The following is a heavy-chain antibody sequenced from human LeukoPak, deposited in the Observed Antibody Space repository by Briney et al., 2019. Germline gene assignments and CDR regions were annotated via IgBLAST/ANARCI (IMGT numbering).Heavy chain of an antibody. Sequence: SGGSLRLSCAASGFTFSSYNMNWVRQAPGKGLEWVSFISTSSSYIYYADSVKGRFTISRDNAKNSLYLQMNSLRAEGTAMYYCARDREGFGESYFDYWGQGTLVTVSS. CDR2: ISTSSSYI. CDR3: ARDREGFGESYFDY. J-gene: IGHJ4*02. V-gene: IGHV3-21*01. CDR1: GFTFSSYN. D-gene: IGHD3-10*01.